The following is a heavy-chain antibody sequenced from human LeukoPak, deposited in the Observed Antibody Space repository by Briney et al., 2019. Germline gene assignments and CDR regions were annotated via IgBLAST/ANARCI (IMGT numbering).Heavy chain of an antibody. CDR1: GFTFSTYG. V-gene: IGHV3-30*04. D-gene: IGHD6-19*01. J-gene: IGHJ4*02. CDR3: AKDQGPYSSGWYVYFDY. Sequence: GGSLRLSCAASGFTFSTYGVHWVRQAPGKGLEWVAVISSDGGNKYYADSVKGRFTISRDNSKNTLYLQMDSLRAEDTAVYYCAKDQGPYSSGWYVYFDYWGQGTLVTVSS. CDR2: ISSDGGNK.